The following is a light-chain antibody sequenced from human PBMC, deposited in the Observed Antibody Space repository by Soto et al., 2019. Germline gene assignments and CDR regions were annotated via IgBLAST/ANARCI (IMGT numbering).Light chain of an antibody. CDR1: SSNMGSNT. CDR3: AAWDGSLNHIL. CDR2: NDN. V-gene: IGLV1-44*01. J-gene: IGLJ2*01. Sequence: QAVVTQPPSASGTPGQGVAISCSGSSSNMGSNTVNWYQHLPGTAPKLLIYNDNQSPSGVPDRFFGSKSGTSASLAITGLQSEDEADYYCAAWDGSLNHILFGGGTKLTVL.